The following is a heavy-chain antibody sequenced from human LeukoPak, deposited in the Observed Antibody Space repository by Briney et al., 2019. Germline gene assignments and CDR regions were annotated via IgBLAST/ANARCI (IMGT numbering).Heavy chain of an antibody. D-gene: IGHD3-10*01. V-gene: IGHV3-23*01. CDR2: ISERGGST. CDR3: AKRGIVIRAVIIIGFHKEAYYFDY. CDR1: GITLSNYG. J-gene: IGHJ4*02. Sequence: PGGSLRLSCVVSGITLSNYGMSWVRQAPGKGLEWVSGISERGGSTNYADSVTGRFIISRDTSKNTLYLQMNSLRVEDTAVYFCAKRGIVIRAVIIIGFHKEAYYFDYWGQGILVTVSS.